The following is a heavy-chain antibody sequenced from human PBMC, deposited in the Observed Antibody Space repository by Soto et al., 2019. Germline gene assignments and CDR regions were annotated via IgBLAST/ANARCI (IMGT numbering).Heavy chain of an antibody. CDR2: IYYSGST. V-gene: IGHV4-59*01. J-gene: IGHJ4*02. CDR1: GGSISSYY. Sequence: SETLSLTCTVSGGSISSYYWSWIRQPPGKGLEWIGYIYYSGSTNYNPSLKSRVTISVDTSKNQFSLKLSSVTAADTAVYYCARGGRYCSSTSCYPFDYWGQGTLVTVSS. D-gene: IGHD2-2*01. CDR3: ARGGRYCSSTSCYPFDY.